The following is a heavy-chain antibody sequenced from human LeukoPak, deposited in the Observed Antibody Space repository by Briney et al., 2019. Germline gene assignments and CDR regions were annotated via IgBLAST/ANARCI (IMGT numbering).Heavy chain of an antibody. CDR3: ARELLRWYAFDY. Sequence: GGSLRLSCAASGLTVSSNYMSWVRQAPGKGLEWVSAIYSGGSIYYADSVKGRFTISRDNSKNTLYLQMNSLRAEDTAVYYCARELLRWYAFDYWGQGTLVTVSS. D-gene: IGHD4-23*01. CDR2: IYSGGSI. V-gene: IGHV3-66*01. CDR1: GLTVSSNY. J-gene: IGHJ4*02.